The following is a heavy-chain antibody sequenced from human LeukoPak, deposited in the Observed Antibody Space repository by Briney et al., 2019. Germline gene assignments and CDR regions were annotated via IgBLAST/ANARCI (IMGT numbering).Heavy chain of an antibody. CDR2: ISSDGTKK. D-gene: IGHD2-8*02. CDR3: AKDYCTGGTCYYFDS. V-gene: IGHV3-30*18. J-gene: IGHJ4*02. CDR1: GFTFSNHA. Sequence: GGSLRLSCAASGFTFSNHAIHWVRQAAGKGLDWVAVISSDGTKKFSADSVKGRFSISRDTSQNTVSLQINSLRVEDTALYFCAKDYCTGGTCYYFDSWGQGTLVTV.